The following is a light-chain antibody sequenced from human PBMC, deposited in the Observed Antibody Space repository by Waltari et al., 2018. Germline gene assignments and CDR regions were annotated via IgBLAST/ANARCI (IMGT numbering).Light chain of an antibody. Sequence: SYELTQPPSVSVSPGQTARITCSGDALSKKYAYWYQPKSGQAPGLVIYEDIKRPTGIPERFSGSSSGTTATLTISGAHVDDEADYYCYSTDFSGHDRVFGGGTKLTIL. CDR2: EDI. J-gene: IGLJ3*02. V-gene: IGLV3-10*01. CDR1: ALSKKY. CDR3: YSTDFSGHDRV.